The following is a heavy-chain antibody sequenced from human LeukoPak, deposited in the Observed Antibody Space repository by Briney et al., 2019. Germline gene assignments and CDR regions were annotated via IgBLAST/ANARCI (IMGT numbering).Heavy chain of an antibody. V-gene: IGHV1-46*01. D-gene: IGHD3-22*01. CDR1: GYTFTSYY. J-gene: IGHJ4*02. CDR2: INPSGGST. CDR3: ASSPYYYDSSGYYGPYY. Sequence: ASVKVSCKASGYTFTSYYMHWVRQAPGQGLEWMGIINPSGGSTSYAQKFQGRVTMTRDTSTSTVYMELSSLSSEDTAVYYCASSPYYYDSSGYYGPYYWGQGTLVTVSS.